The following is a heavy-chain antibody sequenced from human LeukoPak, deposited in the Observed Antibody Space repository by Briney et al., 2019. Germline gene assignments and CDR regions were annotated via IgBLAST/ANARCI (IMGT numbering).Heavy chain of an antibody. V-gene: IGHV3-21*01. CDR1: GFTFSSYS. D-gene: IGHD6-19*01. CDR3: ARASSQWLVPY. J-gene: IGHJ4*02. Sequence: GGSLRLSCAASGFTFSSYSMNWVRQAPGKGLEWVSSISSSSTYIYYADSVKGRFTISRDNAKNSLYLQMNSLGAEDTAVYYCARASSQWLVPYWGQGTLVTVSS. CDR2: ISSSSTYI.